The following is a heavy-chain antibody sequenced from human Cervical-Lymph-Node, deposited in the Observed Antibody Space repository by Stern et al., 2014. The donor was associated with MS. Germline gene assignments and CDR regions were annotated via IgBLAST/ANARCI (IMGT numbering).Heavy chain of an antibody. Sequence: EVQLEESGGGLVQPGGALRLSCAVSGFTFSDHDMHWVRQAAGRGLEWVAAIGTLSDTYYPDSVKGRFTVSRDNAKNSLFLQMNSLRAGDTAVYYCARGLMAVCDMTNCPFDYWGQGTQVTVSS. CDR1: GFTFSDHD. D-gene: IGHD1-1*01. V-gene: IGHV3-13*01. CDR3: ARGLMAVCDMTNCPFDY. CDR2: IGTLSDT. J-gene: IGHJ4*02.